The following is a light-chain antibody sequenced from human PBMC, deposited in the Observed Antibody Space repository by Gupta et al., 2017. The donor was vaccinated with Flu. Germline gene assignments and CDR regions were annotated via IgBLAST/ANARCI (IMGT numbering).Light chain of an antibody. V-gene: IGLV3-1*01. J-gene: IGLJ1*01. CDR2: QDN. Sequence: YELSQPTSVSVSPGQTATIACSGDTLSEKYIFWYQQKAGQSPLLVIYQDNRRPSGVPERFSGSNSGNTASLTISGTQAVDEADYYCQTWDASTSHYVFGPGTKVTVL. CDR3: QTWDASTSHYV. CDR1: TLSEKY.